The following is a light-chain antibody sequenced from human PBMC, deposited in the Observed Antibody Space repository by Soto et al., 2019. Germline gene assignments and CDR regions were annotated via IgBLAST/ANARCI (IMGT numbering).Light chain of an antibody. CDR3: SSHKTSTNTLV. Sequence: QSVLTQPASVSGSPGQSITISCTGAGSDDVPYNYVSWYQQHPGKAPKLIIYEVNNRPSGVSNRFSGSKSGSTASLTISGLQAEDEADYYCSSHKTSTNTLVFGGGTKLTVL. CDR2: EVN. J-gene: IGLJ2*01. CDR1: GSDDVPYNY. V-gene: IGLV2-14*01.